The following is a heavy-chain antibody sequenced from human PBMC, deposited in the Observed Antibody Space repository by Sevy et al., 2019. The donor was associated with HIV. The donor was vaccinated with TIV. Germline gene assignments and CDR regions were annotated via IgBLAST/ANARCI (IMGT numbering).Heavy chain of an antibody. J-gene: IGHJ5*02. CDR1: GGSISAYH. CDR3: ARAPPVRSGDDSLNWFAP. CDR2: IHYTGST. D-gene: IGHD5-12*01. Sequence: SETLSLTCTVSGGSISAYHWSWIRQPPGKGLEWIGYIHYTGSTKYNPSLDSRVTISVDTSKNQFSLKLSFVTAADTAVYYCARAPPVRSGDDSLNWFAPWGQGTLVTVSS. V-gene: IGHV4-59*01.